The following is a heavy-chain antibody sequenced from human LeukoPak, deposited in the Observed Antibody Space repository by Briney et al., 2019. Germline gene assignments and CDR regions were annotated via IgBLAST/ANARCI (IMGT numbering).Heavy chain of an antibody. Sequence: SVKVSCKASGYTFTSYGISWVRQAPGQGLEWIGWIVVGSGNTNYAQKFQERVTITRDMSTSTAYMELSSLRSEDTAVYYCAAQGSYDSSGPFDYWGQGTLVTVSS. CDR2: IVVGSGNT. CDR3: AAQGSYDSSGPFDY. CDR1: GYTFTSYG. J-gene: IGHJ4*02. D-gene: IGHD3-22*01. V-gene: IGHV1-58*02.